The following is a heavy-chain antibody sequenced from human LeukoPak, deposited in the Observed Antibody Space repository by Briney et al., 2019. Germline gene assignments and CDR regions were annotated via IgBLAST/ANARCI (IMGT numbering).Heavy chain of an antibody. V-gene: IGHV1-69*05. CDR1: GGTFSSYA. Sequence: SVKVSCKASGGTFSSYAISWVRQAPGQGLEWMRGIIPIFGTANYAQKFQGRVTITTDESTSTAYMELSSLRSEDTAVYYCARDQTPDDSSGYSPGYNWFDPWGQGTLVTVSS. D-gene: IGHD3-22*01. CDR3: ARDQTPDDSSGYSPGYNWFDP. J-gene: IGHJ5*02. CDR2: IIPIFGTA.